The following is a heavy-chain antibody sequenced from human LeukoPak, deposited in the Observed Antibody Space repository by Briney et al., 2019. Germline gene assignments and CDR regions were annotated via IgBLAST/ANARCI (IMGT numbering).Heavy chain of an antibody. D-gene: IGHD1-7*01. V-gene: IGHV3-23*01. J-gene: IGHJ6*02. CDR1: RFTFNTYT. Sequence: GGSLRLSCAASRFTFNTYTMNWVRQAPGKGLEWVSAIISSGVSTYYADSVKGRFTISRENSNNTLYLQMNSLRAEDTAVYYCAKGGRTGTTGEIYYYYGMDVWGQGTTVTVSS. CDR3: AKGGRTGTTGEIYYYYGMDV. CDR2: IISSGVST.